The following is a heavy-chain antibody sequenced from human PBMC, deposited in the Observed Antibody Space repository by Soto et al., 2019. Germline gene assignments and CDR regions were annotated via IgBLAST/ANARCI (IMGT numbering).Heavy chain of an antibody. CDR1: GFTFSDYY. Sequence: GGSLRLSCAASGFTFSDYYMSWIRQAPGKGLEWVSYISSSGSTIYYADSVKGRFTISRDNAKKSLYLQLNNLRAEDTAVYYCARPPRWFVEFPTPGHYRGQGTLVTVSS. V-gene: IGHV3-11*01. J-gene: IGHJ4*02. D-gene: IGHD3-10*01. CDR3: ARPPRWFVEFPTPGHY. CDR2: ISSSGSTI.